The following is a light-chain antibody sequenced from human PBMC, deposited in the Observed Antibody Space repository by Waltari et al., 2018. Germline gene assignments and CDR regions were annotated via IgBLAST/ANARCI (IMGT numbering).Light chain of an antibody. V-gene: IGKV3-15*01. J-gene: IGKJ1*01. CDR3: QQYDDWPAT. CDR2: NGA. Sequence: ERVMTQSPDILSVAPGETVPLSCRASQSSSTNVAWYQQKPGQAPRLLIYNGATRETGIPATFSGSGSGTEFTLTISSLQPEDFAVYFCQQYDDWPATFGQGTKVEI. CDR1: QSSSTN.